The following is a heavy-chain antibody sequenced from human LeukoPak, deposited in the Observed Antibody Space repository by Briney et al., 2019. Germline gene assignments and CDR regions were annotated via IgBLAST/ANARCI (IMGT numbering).Heavy chain of an antibody. CDR1: GGTFSSYA. CDR3: ARHSAVTTPYSYFDY. J-gene: IGHJ4*02. CDR2: ISAYNGNT. V-gene: IGHV1-18*01. Sequence: GSSVKVSCKASGGTFSSYAISWVRQAPGQGLEWMGWISAYNGNTNYAQKLQGRVTMTTDTSTSTAYMELRSLRSDDTAVYYCARHSAVTTPYSYFDYWGQGTLVTVSS. D-gene: IGHD4-17*01.